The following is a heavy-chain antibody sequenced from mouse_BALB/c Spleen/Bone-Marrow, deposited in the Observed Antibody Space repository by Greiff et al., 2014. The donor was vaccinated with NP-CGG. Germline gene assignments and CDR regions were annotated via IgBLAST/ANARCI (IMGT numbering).Heavy chain of an antibody. D-gene: IGHD2-4*01. J-gene: IGHJ2*01. CDR1: GFNIKDTY. V-gene: IGHV14-3*02. CDR2: IDPANGNT. CDR3: ARDYDYFFDY. Sequence: VTLKESGAELVKPGASVKLSCTASGFNIKDTYMHWVKQRPEQGLEWIGWIDPANGNTKYDPNFQGKATITADTSSNTAYLQLSSLTSEDTAVYYCARDYDYFFDYWGQGTTLTVSS.